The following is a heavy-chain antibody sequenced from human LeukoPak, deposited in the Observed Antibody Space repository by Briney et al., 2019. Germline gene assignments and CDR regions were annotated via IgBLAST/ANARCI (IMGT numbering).Heavy chain of an antibody. CDR2: ISAYNGNT. CDR1: GYTFTSCG. Sequence: ASVKVSCKASGYTFTSCGISWVREAPGQGLEWMGWISAYNGNTNYAQKLQGRVTMTTDTSTSTAYMELRSLRSDDTAVYYCARQEVRGGSFDYWGQGTLVTVSS. D-gene: IGHD3-10*01. CDR3: ARQEVRGGSFDY. J-gene: IGHJ4*02. V-gene: IGHV1-18*01.